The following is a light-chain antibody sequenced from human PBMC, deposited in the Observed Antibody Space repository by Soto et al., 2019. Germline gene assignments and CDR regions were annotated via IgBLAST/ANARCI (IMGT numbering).Light chain of an antibody. V-gene: IGLV2-14*01. Sequence: QSALTQPASVSGSPGQSITISCTGTSSDIGAYNSVSWYQQHPGKAPKLMIYEVSNRPSGVSNRFSASKSGNTASLTISGLQAEDEADYYCSSRTTRNPYGFGTGTKVTVL. CDR1: SSDIGAYNS. J-gene: IGLJ1*01. CDR2: EVS. CDR3: SSRTTRNPYG.